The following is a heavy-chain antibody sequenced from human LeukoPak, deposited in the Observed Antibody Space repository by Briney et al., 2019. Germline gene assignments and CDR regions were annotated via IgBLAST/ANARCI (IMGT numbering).Heavy chain of an antibody. CDR1: GGSISSGGYY. CDR3: ARGLHVDTAMVQYYFDY. J-gene: IGHJ4*02. V-gene: IGHV4-31*03. D-gene: IGHD5-18*01. Sequence: SETLSLTCTVSGGSISSGGYYWSWIRQHPGKDLEWIGYIYYSGSTYYNPSLKSRVTISVDTSKNQFSLKLSSVTAADTAVYYCARGLHVDTAMVQYYFDYWGQGTLVTVSS. CDR2: IYYSGST.